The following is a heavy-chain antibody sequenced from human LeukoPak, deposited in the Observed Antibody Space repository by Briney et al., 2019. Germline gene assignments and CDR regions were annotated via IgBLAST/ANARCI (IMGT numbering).Heavy chain of an antibody. D-gene: IGHD5-12*01. CDR3: ARAPSSYDTSPFDY. Sequence: GGSLRLSCAASGFTVSSNYMSWVRQAPGKGLEWVSVIYSGGSTYYADSVKGRFTISRDNSKNTLYLQMNSLRAEDTAVYYCARAPSSYDTSPFDYWGQGTLVTVSS. J-gene: IGHJ4*02. CDR1: GFTVSSNY. CDR2: IYSGGST. V-gene: IGHV3-53*01.